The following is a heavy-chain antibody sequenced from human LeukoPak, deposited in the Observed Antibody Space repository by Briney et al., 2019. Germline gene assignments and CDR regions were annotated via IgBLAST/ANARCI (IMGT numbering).Heavy chain of an antibody. CDR3: AAPYCTNGVCFYYMDV. D-gene: IGHD2-8*01. Sequence: GGSLRLSCAASGFTFSSYSMNWVRQAPGKGLEWVSAISGSGGSTYYADSVKGRFTISRDNSKNTLYLQMSSLRAEDTAVYYCAAPYCTNGVCFYYMDVWGKGTTVTVSS. J-gene: IGHJ6*03. CDR2: ISGSGGST. CDR1: GFTFSSYS. V-gene: IGHV3-23*01.